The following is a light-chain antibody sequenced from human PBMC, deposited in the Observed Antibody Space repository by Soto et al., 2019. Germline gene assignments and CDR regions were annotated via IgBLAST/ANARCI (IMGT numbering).Light chain of an antibody. CDR3: SSYTSSNTYV. CDR2: EVS. J-gene: IGLJ1*01. Sequence: QSVLIQPASVSGSPGQSITISCTGTSTDVGLYNYASWYQQHPGKAPKLMIFEVSNRPSGVSNRFSGSKSGNRASLTISGLQAEDEADYHCSSYTSSNTYVFGTGTKVTVL. V-gene: IGLV2-14*01. CDR1: STDVGLYNY.